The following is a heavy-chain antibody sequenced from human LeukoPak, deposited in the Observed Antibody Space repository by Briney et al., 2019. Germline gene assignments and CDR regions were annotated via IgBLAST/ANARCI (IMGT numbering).Heavy chain of an antibody. Sequence: ASVKVSCKASGGTFISYAISWVRQAPEQGLEWMGRIIPIFGIANYAQKFQGRVAITADKSTSTAYMELSSLRSEDTAVYYCARGIVATTEAPYYYGMDVWGQGTTVTVSS. V-gene: IGHV1-69*04. CDR3: ARGIVATTEAPYYYGMDV. CDR1: GGTFISYA. J-gene: IGHJ6*02. D-gene: IGHD5-12*01. CDR2: IIPIFGIA.